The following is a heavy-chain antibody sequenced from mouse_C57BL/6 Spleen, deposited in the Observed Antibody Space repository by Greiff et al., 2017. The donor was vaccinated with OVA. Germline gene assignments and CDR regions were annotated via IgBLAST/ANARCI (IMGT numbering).Heavy chain of an antibody. Sequence: QVQLQQPGAELVKPGASVKLSCKASGYTFTSYWMHWVKQRPGQGLEWIGMIHPNSGSTNYNEKFKSKATLTVDKSSSTAYMQLSSLTSEDSAVYYCARGRSYVGYGGDAMGYWGQGTSVTVSS. CDR3: ARGRSYVGYGGDAMGY. CDR2: IHPNSGST. J-gene: IGHJ4*01. V-gene: IGHV1-64*01. CDR1: GYTFTSYW. D-gene: IGHD2-3*01.